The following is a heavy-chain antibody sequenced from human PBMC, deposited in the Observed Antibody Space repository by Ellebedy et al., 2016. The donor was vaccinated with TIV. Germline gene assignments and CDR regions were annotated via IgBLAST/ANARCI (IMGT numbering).Heavy chain of an antibody. CDR1: GFSFDDHT. J-gene: IGHJ4*02. CDR2: ITRDGGHT. Sequence: PGGSLRLSCEGSGFSFDDHTLHWVRQSPGMRPEWVSLITRDGGHTRYAESVKGRFSISRDTSKNSLYLQMDSLRTEDTALYFCAKERDQIIDFWGQGALVTVSS. CDR3: AKERDQIIDF. V-gene: IGHV3-43*01. D-gene: IGHD5-24*01.